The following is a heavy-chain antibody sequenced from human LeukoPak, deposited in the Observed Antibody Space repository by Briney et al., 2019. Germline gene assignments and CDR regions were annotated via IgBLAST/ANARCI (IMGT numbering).Heavy chain of an antibody. D-gene: IGHD6-13*01. V-gene: IGHV3-9*01. J-gene: IGHJ2*01. CDR3: AAGIAAAGTRLYWYFDL. CDR2: ISWNSVII. CDR1: GFTFHDYS. Sequence: GGSLRPACAASGFTFHDYSMRWVRHTPGKGLEWASVISWNSVIIEYADSAKGAFSISRENAKNSLYLQMNSMRAEDTAVYYCAAGIAAAGTRLYWYFDLWGRGTLVTVSS.